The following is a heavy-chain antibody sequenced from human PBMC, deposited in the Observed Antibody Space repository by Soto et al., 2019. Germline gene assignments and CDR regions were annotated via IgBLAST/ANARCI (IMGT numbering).Heavy chain of an antibody. CDR1: NGSISTYDYS. CDR3: ARDMTIFGVAPGGGMDV. CDR2: TYHSGRT. J-gene: IGHJ6*02. D-gene: IGHD3-3*01. V-gene: IGHV4-30-2*01. Sequence: LTCTVSNGSISTYDYSWTWIRQPPGRGLEWIGSTYHSGRTYYMPSLRSRLTMSLDKAKNQFSLNLSSMTAADTAVYFCARDMTIFGVAPGGGMDVWGQGTTVTVSS.